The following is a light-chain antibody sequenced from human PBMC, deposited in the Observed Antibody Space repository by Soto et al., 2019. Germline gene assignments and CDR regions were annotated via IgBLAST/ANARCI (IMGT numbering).Light chain of an antibody. CDR3: SSYAGLATYVP. Sequence: QSVLSQPASVSGSPGHSVTISCTGTNNDVGSYDLVSWYRQSPGEAPKLIIYDVTKRPSGVSDRFSASKSGNKASLTISGLQPEDEADYSCSSYAGLATYVPFGGGTKVTVL. J-gene: IGLJ2*01. CDR2: DVT. CDR1: NNDVGSYDL. V-gene: IGLV2-23*02.